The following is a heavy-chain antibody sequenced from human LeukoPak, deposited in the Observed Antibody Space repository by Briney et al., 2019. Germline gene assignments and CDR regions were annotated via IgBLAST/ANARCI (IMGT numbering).Heavy chain of an antibody. J-gene: IGHJ6*02. CDR2: ISYDGSNK. V-gene: IGHV3-30*03. CDR1: GFTFSSYG. Sequence: GGSLRLSCAASGFTFSSYGMHWVRQAPGKGLEWVAVISYDGSNKYYADSVKGRFTISRDNSKNTLYLQMNSLRAEDTAVYYCASGDYVPDYYYGMGVWGQGTTVTVSS. CDR3: ASGDYVPDYYYGMGV. D-gene: IGHD4-17*01.